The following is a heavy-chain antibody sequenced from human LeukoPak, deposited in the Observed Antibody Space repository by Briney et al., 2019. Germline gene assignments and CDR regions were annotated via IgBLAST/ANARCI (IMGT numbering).Heavy chain of an antibody. V-gene: IGHV3-7*01. CDR2: IKQDGSEI. Sequence: PGGFLRLSCTASGFTFSNYWMHWVRQAPGKGLEWVANIKQDGSEIYYVGSVKGRFTISRDNAKNSLYLQMNSLRAEDTAVYYCARSLDVWGQGTTVTVSS. J-gene: IGHJ6*02. CDR1: GFTFSNYW. CDR3: ARSLDV.